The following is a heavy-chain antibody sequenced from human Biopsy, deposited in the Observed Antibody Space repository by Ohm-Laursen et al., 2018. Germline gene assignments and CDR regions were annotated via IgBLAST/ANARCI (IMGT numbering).Heavy chain of an antibody. CDR2: VCWDGSNK. CDR1: GFTFYNYG. Sequence: SLILSFAASGFTFYNYGVHWVRPAPGKGLEWVGGVCWDGSNKNYADSVKGRFTISRDNSKNTLYLQMNSLRGEDTAVYYCAKCMTGGSNYYFHHCGQGTLVTVSS. J-gene: IGHJ4*02. CDR3: AKCMTGGSNYYFHH. D-gene: IGHD2-8*01. V-gene: IGHV3-33*06.